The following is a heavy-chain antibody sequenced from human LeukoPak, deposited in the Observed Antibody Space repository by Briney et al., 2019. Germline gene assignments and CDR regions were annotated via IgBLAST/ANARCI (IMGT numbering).Heavy chain of an antibody. J-gene: IGHJ4*02. CDR1: GFTFSSYW. V-gene: IGHV3-74*01. CDR3: ARVKTPGFWSGRYFDC. CDR2: INSDGSSV. Sequence: GSLRLSCAASGFTFSSYWMHWVRQAPGKGLVWVSRINSDGSSVDYADSVKGRFTISRGNAKNTLYLQMNSLRAEDTAVYYCARVKTPGFWSGRYFDCWGQGTLVTVSS. D-gene: IGHD3-3*01.